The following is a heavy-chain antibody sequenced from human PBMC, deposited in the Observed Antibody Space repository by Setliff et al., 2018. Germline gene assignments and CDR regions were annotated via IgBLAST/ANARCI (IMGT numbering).Heavy chain of an antibody. Sequence: SVKVSCKASGGTFSSYAISWVRQAPGQGLEWMGGIIPILGIANYAQKFQGRVTITADESTSTAYMELSSLRSEDTAVYYCATFRRDGYNHDYWGQGTLVTVSS. CDR3: ATFRRDGYNHDY. V-gene: IGHV1-69*10. CDR1: GGTFSSYA. CDR2: IIPILGIA. D-gene: IGHD5-12*01. J-gene: IGHJ4*02.